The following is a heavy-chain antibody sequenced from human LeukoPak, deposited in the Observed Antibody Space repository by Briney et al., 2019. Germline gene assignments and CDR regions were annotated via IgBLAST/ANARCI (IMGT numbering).Heavy chain of an antibody. D-gene: IGHD3-22*01. CDR3: ARDGYYYDSSGLLNYYYYGMDV. J-gene: IGHJ6*02. CDR1: GFTVSSNY. V-gene: IGHV3-66*01. Sequence: PGGSLRLSCAASGFTVSSNYMSWVRQAPGKGLEWVSVIYSGGSTYYADSVKGRFTISRDNSKNTLYLQMNSLRAEDTAVYYCARDGYYYDSSGLLNYYYYGMDVWGQGTTVTVSS. CDR2: IYSGGST.